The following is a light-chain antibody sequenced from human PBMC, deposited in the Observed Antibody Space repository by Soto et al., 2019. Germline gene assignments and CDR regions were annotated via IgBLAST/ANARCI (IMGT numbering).Light chain of an antibody. J-gene: IGKJ4*01. Sequence: DIPMTQSPSSLSASVGDRVIITCRASQSISSYLNWYQQKPGKAPKLLIYAASSLQSGVPSRFSGSGSGAEFTLTISSLQPEDCAAYYCQQSYTTPLTFGGGTKVEIK. CDR3: QQSYTTPLT. CDR2: AAS. V-gene: IGKV1-39*01. CDR1: QSISSY.